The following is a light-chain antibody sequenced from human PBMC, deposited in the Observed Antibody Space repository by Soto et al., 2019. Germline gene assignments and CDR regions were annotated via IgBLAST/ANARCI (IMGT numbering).Light chain of an antibody. Sequence: PGERDTLSCRASQSVSSSYLTWYQQKPGQAPRLLIYGASTRATGIPARFSGSGSGTDFTLTISSLQPEDFAVYYCQHLSTWHLLTFGGVTKVEIK. V-gene: IGKV3D-20*02. J-gene: IGKJ4*01. CDR2: GAS. CDR1: QSVSSSY. CDR3: QHLSTWHLLT.